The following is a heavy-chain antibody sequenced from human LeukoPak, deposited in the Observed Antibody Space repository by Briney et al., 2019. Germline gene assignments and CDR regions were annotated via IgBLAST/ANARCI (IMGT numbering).Heavy chain of an antibody. D-gene: IGHD3-3*01. V-gene: IGHV4-31*03. CDR1: GGSISSGGYY. CDR2: IYYSGST. CDR3: ARVIGDFWSGRTSDGLFDY. Sequence: SETLSLTCTVSGGSISSGGYYWSWIRQHPGKGLEWIGCIYYSGSTYYNPSLKSRVTISVDTSKNQFSLKLSSVTAADTAVYYCARVIGDFWSGRTSDGLFDYWGQGTLVTVSS. J-gene: IGHJ4*02.